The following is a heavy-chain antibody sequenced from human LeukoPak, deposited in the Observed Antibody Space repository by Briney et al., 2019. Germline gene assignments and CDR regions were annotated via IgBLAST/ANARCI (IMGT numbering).Heavy chain of an antibody. CDR1: GFTVSSNY. J-gene: IGHJ4*02. V-gene: IGHV3-53*01. CDR2: ISSVDST. D-gene: IGHD5-18*01. Sequence: GGSLRLSCAASGFTVSSNYMSWVRQAPGKGLEWVSLISSVDSTNYADSVRGRFTISRDNFKNTLYLQMNSLTVEDTAIYYCAKVWSDSNGWFHFDCWGQGTLVAVSS. CDR3: AKVWSDSNGWFHFDC.